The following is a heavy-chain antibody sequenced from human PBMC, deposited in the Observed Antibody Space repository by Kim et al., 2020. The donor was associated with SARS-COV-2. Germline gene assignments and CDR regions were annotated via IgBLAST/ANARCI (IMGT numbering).Heavy chain of an antibody. CDR3: ARVRGKETAMVTPFDY. D-gene: IGHD5-18*01. V-gene: IGHV4-4*02. CDR1: GGSISSSNW. J-gene: IGHJ4*02. Sequence: SETLSLTCAVSGGSISSSNWWSWVRQPPGKGLEWIGEIYHSGSTNYNPSLKSRVTISVDKSKNQFSLKLSSVTAADTAVYYCARVRGKETAMVTPFDYWGQGTLVTVSS. CDR2: IYHSGST.